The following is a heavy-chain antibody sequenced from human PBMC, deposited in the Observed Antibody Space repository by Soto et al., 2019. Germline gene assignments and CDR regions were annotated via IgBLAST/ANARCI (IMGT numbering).Heavy chain of an antibody. V-gene: IGHV4-34*01. J-gene: IGHJ4*02. Sequence: QVQLQQWGAGLLKPSETLSLTCAVYGGSFSGYYWSWIRQPPGKGLEWIGEINHSGSTNYNPSHKSRVTISVDTSKNQFSLKLSSVTAADTAVYYCARGITMIVVVTKGFDYWGQGTLVTVSS. D-gene: IGHD3-22*01. CDR1: GGSFSGYY. CDR2: INHSGST. CDR3: ARGITMIVVVTKGFDY.